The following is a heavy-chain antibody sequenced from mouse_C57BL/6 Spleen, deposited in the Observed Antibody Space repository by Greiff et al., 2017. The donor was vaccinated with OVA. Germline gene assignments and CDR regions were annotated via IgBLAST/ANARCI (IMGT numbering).Heavy chain of an antibody. V-gene: IGHV5-17*01. CDR2: ISSGSSTI. CDR1: GFTFSDYG. D-gene: IGHD2-4*01. CDR3: ARRVYYDYDVYYAMDY. Sequence: EVQGVESGGGLVKPGGSLKLSCAASGFTFSDYGMHWVRQAPEKGLEWVAYISSGSSTIYYADTVKGRFTISRDNAKNTLFLQMTSLRSEDTAMYYCARRVYYDYDVYYAMDYWGQGTSVTVSS. J-gene: IGHJ4*01.